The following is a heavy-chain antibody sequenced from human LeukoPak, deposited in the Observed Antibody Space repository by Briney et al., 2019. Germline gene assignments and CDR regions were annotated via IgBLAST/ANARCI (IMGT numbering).Heavy chain of an antibody. CDR3: ARLFRCSGGSCYPPY. CDR1: GYSFTNYW. V-gene: IGHV5-51*01. D-gene: IGHD2-15*01. J-gene: IGHJ4*02. Sequence: GESLKISCKGSGYSFTNYWIGWVRQMPGKGLEWMGIIYPGDSDTRYSPSFQGQVTISADKSMNTAYLQWSSLKASDTAIYYCARLFRCSGGSCYPPYWGQGTLVTVSS. CDR2: IYPGDSDT.